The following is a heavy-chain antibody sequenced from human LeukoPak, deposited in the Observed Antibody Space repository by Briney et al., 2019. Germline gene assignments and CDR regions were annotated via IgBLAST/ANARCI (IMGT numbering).Heavy chain of an antibody. CDR2: INPNSGDT. CDR1: GYTFTGYF. J-gene: IGHJ6*03. CDR3: AREYYYYYYMDV. V-gene: IGHV1-2*02. Sequence: ASVKVSCKTSGYTFTGYFIQWVRQAPGQRLEWMGWINPNSGDTEYAQKFQGRVTMTSDRSTSTAYMELSRLRSDDTAVYYCAREYYYYYYMDVWGKGTTVTVSS.